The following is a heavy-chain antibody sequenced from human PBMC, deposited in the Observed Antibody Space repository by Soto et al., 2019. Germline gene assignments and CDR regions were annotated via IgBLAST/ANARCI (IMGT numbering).Heavy chain of an antibody. CDR2: IIPIFGTA. J-gene: IGHJ2*01. CDR1: GGTFSSYA. V-gene: IGHV1-69*01. CDR3: ARDREEGLQFGGYFDL. D-gene: IGHD3-10*01. Sequence: QVQLVQSGAEVKKPGSSVKVSCKASGGTFSSYAISWVRQAPGQGLEWMGGIIPIFGTANYAQKFQVRVTITAEESTSTAYMELSSLRSEATAVYYCARDREEGLQFGGYFDLCGRGPLVTVSS.